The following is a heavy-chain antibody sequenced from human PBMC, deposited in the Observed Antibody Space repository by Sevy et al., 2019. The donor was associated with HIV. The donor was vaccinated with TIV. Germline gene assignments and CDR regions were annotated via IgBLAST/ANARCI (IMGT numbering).Heavy chain of an antibody. D-gene: IGHD3-16*01. CDR2: ISYDGSNK. J-gene: IGHJ4*02. V-gene: IGHV3-30-3*01. CDR3: ARDSRRDGLYRDFDY. Sequence: RGSLRLSCAASGFTFSSYAMHWVRQAPGKGLEWVAVISYDGSNKYYADSVKGRFTISRDNSKNTLYLQMNSLRAEDTAVYYCARDSRRDGLYRDFDYWGQGTLVTVSS. CDR1: GFTFSSYA.